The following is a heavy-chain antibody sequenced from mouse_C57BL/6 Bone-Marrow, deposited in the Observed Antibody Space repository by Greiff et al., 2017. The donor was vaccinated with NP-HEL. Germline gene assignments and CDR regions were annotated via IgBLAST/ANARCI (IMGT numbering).Heavy chain of an antibody. J-gene: IGHJ4*01. CDR3: ARRDYYSNYNAMDY. D-gene: IGHD2-5*01. V-gene: IGHV5-12*01. Sequence: EVKLMESGGGLVQPGGSLKLSCAASGFTFSDYYMYWVRQTPEKRLEWVAYISNGGGSTYYPDTVKGRFTISRDNAKNTLYLQMSRLKSEDTAMYYCARRDYYSNYNAMDYWGQGTSVTVSS. CDR1: GFTFSDYY. CDR2: ISNGGGST.